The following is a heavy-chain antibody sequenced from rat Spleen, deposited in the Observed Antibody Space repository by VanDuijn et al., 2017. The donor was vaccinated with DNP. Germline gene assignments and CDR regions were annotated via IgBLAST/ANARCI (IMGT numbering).Heavy chain of an antibody. D-gene: IGHD1-11*01. J-gene: IGHJ4*01. CDR2: ISTGGNT. Sequence: QVRLRESGPGLVQPSHTLSLTCTVSGFSLSSYTVSWVRQPPGKGLEWIAAISTGGNTYYNSALKSRLSISRDTSKSQVFLKMNSLETEDTAMYFCARNYGLMDAWGPGTSVTVSS. CDR3: ARNYGLMDA. CDR1: GFSLSSYT. V-gene: IGHV2-6*01.